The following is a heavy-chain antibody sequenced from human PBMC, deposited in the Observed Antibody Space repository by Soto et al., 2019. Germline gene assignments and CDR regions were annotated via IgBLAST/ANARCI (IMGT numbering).Heavy chain of an antibody. D-gene: IGHD2-15*01. J-gene: IGHJ6*03. CDR3: ARDLGYCSGGSCVYYYYYMDV. CDR2: TIPILGIA. CDR1: GGTFSSYT. Sequence: SVKVSCKASGGTFSSYTISWVRQAPGQGLEWMGRTIPILGIANYAQKFQGRVTITADKSTSTAYMELSSLRSEDTAVYYCARDLGYCSGGSCVYYYYYMDVWGKGTTVTVSS. V-gene: IGHV1-69*02.